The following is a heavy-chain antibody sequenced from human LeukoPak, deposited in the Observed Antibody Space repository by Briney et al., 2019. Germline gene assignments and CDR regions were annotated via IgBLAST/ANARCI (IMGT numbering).Heavy chain of an antibody. V-gene: IGHV4-59*01. CDR2: IFHTGST. CDR1: GDSINIYY. J-gene: IGHJ4*02. Sequence: PSETLSLICNVSGDSINIYYCSWVRQPPGKGLEWIGNIFHTGSTNYNPSLKSRVTILADNSRNQFSLSLTSVTAADTAIYYCARAADGAFKWWGQGILVTVSS. CDR3: ARAADGAFKW. D-gene: IGHD5-24*01.